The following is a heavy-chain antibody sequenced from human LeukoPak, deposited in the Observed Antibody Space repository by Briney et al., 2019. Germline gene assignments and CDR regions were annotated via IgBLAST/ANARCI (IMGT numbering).Heavy chain of an antibody. CDR1: GGSFSGYY. D-gene: IGHD3-10*01. CDR3: ARCPYYYGSGSYPYFDY. V-gene: IGHV4-34*01. CDR2: INHSGST. Sequence: SETLSLTCAVYGGSFSGYYWSWIRQPPGKGLEWIGEINHSGSTNYNPSLKSRVTISVDTSKNQFSLKLSSVTAADTAVYYCARCPYYYGSGSYPYFDYWGQGTLVTVSS. J-gene: IGHJ4*02.